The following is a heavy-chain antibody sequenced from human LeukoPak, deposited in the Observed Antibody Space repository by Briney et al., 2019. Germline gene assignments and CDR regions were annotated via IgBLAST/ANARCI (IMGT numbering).Heavy chain of an antibody. J-gene: IGHJ6*03. CDR3: AGPRYCSGGSCSHYYYYMDV. CDR1: GYTVSNNY. V-gene: IGHV3-53*01. D-gene: IGHD2-15*01. CDR2: IYSGGST. Sequence: PGGSLRLSCAFSGYTVSNNYMSWVRQAPGKGLEWVSVIYSGGSTYYADSVKGRFTISRDNSKNTLYLQMNSLRAEDTAVYYCAGPRYCSGGSCSHYYYYMDVWGKGTTVTVSS.